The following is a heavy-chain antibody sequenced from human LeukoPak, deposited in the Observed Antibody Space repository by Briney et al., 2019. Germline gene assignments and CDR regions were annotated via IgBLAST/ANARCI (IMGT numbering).Heavy chain of an antibody. CDR1: GFTFSNYG. Sequence: PGGSLRLSCVASGFTFSNYGMHWVRQTPGKGLEWVAFIRSDGSTKYYADSVKGRFTISRDNSKSTLYLQMNSLRPEDTAVYYCAKDGHGSYTFDYWGQGTLVTVSS. J-gene: IGHJ4*02. CDR3: AKDGHGSYTFDY. D-gene: IGHD1-26*01. V-gene: IGHV3-30*02. CDR2: IRSDGSTK.